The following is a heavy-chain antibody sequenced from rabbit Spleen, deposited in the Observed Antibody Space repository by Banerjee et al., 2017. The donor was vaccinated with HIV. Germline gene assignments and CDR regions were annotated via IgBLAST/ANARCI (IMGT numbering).Heavy chain of an antibody. D-gene: IGHD6-1*01. J-gene: IGHJ6*01. V-gene: IGHV1S40*01. CDR2: IYVGSIGDT. CDR1: GFSFSSSYY. Sequence: QSLEESGGDLVKPEGSLTLTCTASGFSFSSSYYMCWVRQAPGKGLEWIACIYVGSIGDTYYASWAKGRFTISKTSSTTVTLQMTSLTAADTATYFCARASVGFNGYNHAYYYGMDLWGPGTLVTVS. CDR3: ARASVGFNGYNHAYYYGMDL.